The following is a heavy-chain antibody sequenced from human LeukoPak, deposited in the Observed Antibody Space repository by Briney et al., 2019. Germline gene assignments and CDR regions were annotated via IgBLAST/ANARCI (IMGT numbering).Heavy chain of an antibody. J-gene: IGHJ3*02. D-gene: IGHD1-26*01. CDR3: AREFLKNPGSYAAFDI. CDR2: INHSGST. CDR1: GGSFSGYY. V-gene: IGHV4-34*01. Sequence: SETLSLTCAVYGGSFSGYYWSWIRQPPGKGLEWIGEINHSGSTNYNPSLKSRVTISVDTSKNQFSLKLSSVTAADTAVYYCAREFLKNPGSYAAFDIWGQGTMVTVSS.